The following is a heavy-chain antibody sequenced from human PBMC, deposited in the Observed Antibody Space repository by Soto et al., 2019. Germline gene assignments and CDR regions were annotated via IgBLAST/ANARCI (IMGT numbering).Heavy chain of an antibody. CDR1: GFSFISYA. Sequence: PGGSLRLSCASSGFSFISYAMSLVRQAPGKGPEWVSAIRDSGGSTDYADSVKGRFTISRDNSNNTLYLQMNNLRVEDTAVYYCAKRSGSSPSVGFSCDYWGQGTLVTVSS. J-gene: IGHJ4*02. V-gene: IGHV3-23*01. CDR2: IRDSGGST. D-gene: IGHD6-6*01. CDR3: AKRSGSSPSVGFSCDY.